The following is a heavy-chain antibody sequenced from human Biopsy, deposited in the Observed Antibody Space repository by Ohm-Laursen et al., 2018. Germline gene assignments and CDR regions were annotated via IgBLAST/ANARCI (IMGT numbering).Heavy chain of an antibody. D-gene: IGHD1-20*01. CDR3: AGDINNWNVNY. J-gene: IGHJ4*02. CDR1: GYTLTDLS. Sequence: SSVKVSCKVSGYTLTDLSMHWVRQAPGKGLEWMGGFAPENGKTIYAQKFQGRVTMTEDTSTDTAYMELSNLRSEDTAVYYCAGDINNWNVNYWGQGTLVTVSS. CDR2: FAPENGKT. V-gene: IGHV1-24*01.